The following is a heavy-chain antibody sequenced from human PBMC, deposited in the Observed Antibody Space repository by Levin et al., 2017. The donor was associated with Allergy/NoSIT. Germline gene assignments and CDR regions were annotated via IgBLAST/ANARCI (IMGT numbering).Heavy chain of an antibody. CDR2: ISGGGDTT. V-gene: IGHV3-23*01. Sequence: GESLKISCAASGFTFSSYGMSWVRQAPGKGLQWVSAISGGGDTTYYADSVKGRFTISRDNSKNTLYLQMNSLRADDTAIYYCAKVFYRAPDDSWGQGTLVTVSS. D-gene: IGHD1-14*01. CDR1: GFTFSSYG. J-gene: IGHJ4*02. CDR3: AKVFYRAPDDS.